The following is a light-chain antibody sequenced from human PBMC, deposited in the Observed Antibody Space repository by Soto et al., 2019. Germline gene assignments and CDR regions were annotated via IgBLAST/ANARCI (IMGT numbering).Light chain of an antibody. Sequence: DIQMTQSPLSLSASVGDRDTITCRASQSISSYLNWYQQKPGKAPKLLIYAASSLQSGVPSRFSGSGSGTDFTLTISSLQPEDFATYYCQQSYSTPRTFGQGTKVEIK. J-gene: IGKJ1*01. CDR1: QSISSY. CDR2: AAS. V-gene: IGKV1-39*01. CDR3: QQSYSTPRT.